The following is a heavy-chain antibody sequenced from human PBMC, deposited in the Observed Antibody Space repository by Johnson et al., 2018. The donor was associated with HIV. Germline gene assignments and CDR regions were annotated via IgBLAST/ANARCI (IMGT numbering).Heavy chain of an antibody. J-gene: IGHJ3*02. CDR2: IYSGGST. CDR3: ARGTPGDYDSSGYYRGSEAFDI. Sequence: VQLVESGGGLVQPGGSLRLSCAASGFTVSSNYMSWVRQAPGKGLEWVSVIYSGGSTYYADSVKGRFTISRDTSKNTRYLQLNSLRAEDTAVYYCARGTPGDYDSSGYYRGSEAFDIWGQGTMVTVSS. V-gene: IGHV3-66*01. D-gene: IGHD3-22*01. CDR1: GFTVSSNY.